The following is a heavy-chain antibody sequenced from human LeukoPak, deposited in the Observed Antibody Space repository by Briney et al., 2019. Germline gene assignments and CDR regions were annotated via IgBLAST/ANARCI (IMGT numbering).Heavy chain of an antibody. Sequence: PGGSLRLSCAASGFTFSSYGMSWVRQAPGKGLEWVSVIFSGGTTYYADSVMGRFTISRDNSKNTLYLQMNSLRAEDTAVYYCARRSQVPAGNYYYYFMDVWGKGTTVTISS. CDR3: ARRSQVPAGNYYYYFMDV. CDR2: IFSGGTT. D-gene: IGHD2-2*01. V-gene: IGHV3-53*01. J-gene: IGHJ6*03. CDR1: GFTFSSYG.